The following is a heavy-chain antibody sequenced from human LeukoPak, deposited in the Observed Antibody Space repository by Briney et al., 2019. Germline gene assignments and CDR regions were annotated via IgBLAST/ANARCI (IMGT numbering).Heavy chain of an antibody. CDR3: AKARNDYYDSSGYY. CDR1: GFTFSSYA. CDR2: ISGSGGST. Sequence: PGGSLRLSCAASGFTFSSYAMSWVRQAPGKGLEWVSAISGSGGSTYYADSVKGRFTISRDNSKNTLYLQMNSLRAEDTAVYYCAKARNDYYDSSGYYWGQGTLVTVSS. D-gene: IGHD3-22*01. V-gene: IGHV3-23*01. J-gene: IGHJ4*02.